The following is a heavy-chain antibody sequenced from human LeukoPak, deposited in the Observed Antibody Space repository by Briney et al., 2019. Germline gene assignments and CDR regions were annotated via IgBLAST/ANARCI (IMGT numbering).Heavy chain of an antibody. CDR1: GFTFTNAW. Sequence: GGSLRLSCAASGFTFTNAWMYWVRQAPEKGLEWVGRIKSKTDGGTTDYAAPVKGRFTISRDDSKNTLFLQINRLKAEDAAVYYCSTQGYGYYYFDYWGQGTLVAVSS. V-gene: IGHV3-15*01. D-gene: IGHD3-16*01. J-gene: IGHJ4*02. CDR2: IKSKTDGGTT. CDR3: STQGYGYYYFDY.